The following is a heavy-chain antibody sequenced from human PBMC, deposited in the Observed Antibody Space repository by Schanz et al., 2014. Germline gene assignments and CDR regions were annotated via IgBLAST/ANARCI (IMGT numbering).Heavy chain of an antibody. D-gene: IGHD1-1*01. CDR1: GFGFSSYS. CDR3: ARDRRNADLDY. CDR2: ITYNGGTI. V-gene: IGHV3-48*01. J-gene: IGHJ4*02. Sequence: EVKLLESGGTLVRPGGSLRLSCAASGFGFSSYSMNWVRQAPGKGLEWVSYITYNGGTIYYADSVKGRFTISRDNAKNSLYLEMNSLRAEDTALYYCARDRRNADLDYWGQGTLVTVSS.